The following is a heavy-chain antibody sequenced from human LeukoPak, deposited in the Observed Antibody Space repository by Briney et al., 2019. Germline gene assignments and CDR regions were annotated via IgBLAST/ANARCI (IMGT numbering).Heavy chain of an antibody. CDR3: ARSPMYYFTHSAPEAFDI. Sequence: PSETLSLTCTVSGGSISTSSYYWGWVRQPPGKGLEWIGNIFYSGSTYYSPSLKSRVTISLDTSKNQFSLKLSSVTAADTAVFSCARSPMYYFTHSAPEAFDIWGPGTMVTVSS. J-gene: IGHJ3*02. CDR2: IFYSGST. CDR1: GGSISTSSYY. V-gene: IGHV4-39*07. D-gene: IGHD3-10*01.